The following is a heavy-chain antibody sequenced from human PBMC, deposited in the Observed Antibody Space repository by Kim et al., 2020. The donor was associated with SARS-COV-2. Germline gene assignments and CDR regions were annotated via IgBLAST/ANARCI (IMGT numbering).Heavy chain of an antibody. V-gene: IGHV3-23*01. D-gene: IGHD4-17*01. Sequence: GGSLRLSCAASGFTFRSYAMNWVRQAPGKGLEGVSTISSSGATTYYADSVRGRFTIYRDDSKNRLYLQMNSLRAEDTAVYYCAKAGQVRHGGPRDYFDYWGQGTLVTVSS. J-gene: IGHJ4*02. CDR1: GFTFRSYA. CDR2: ISSSGATT. CDR3: AKAGQVRHGGPRDYFDY.